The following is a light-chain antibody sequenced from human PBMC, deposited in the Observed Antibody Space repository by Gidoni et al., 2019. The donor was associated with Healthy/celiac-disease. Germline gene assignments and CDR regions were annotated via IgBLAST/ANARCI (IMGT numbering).Light chain of an antibody. CDR2: GAS. Sequence: EIVLTQSPGTLSLSPGERATLSCRASQSVSSSYLAWYQQKPGQDPRLLISGASSRATGIPDRFSGSGSGTDFTLTISRLEPEDFAVYYCHQYGSSPWTFGQGTKVEIK. CDR3: HQYGSSPWT. CDR1: QSVSSSY. J-gene: IGKJ1*01. V-gene: IGKV3-20*01.